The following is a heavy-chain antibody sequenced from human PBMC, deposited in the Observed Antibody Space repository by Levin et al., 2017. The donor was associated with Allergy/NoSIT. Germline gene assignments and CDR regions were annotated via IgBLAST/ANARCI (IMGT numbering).Heavy chain of an antibody. CDR3: AKDLAAGLPY. CDR1: GFTFSTYT. D-gene: IGHD4-11*01. Sequence: GESLKISCAASGFTFSTYTLSWVRQAPGKGLEWVSTISGSGGSTYYADSVKGRFTISRDNSKNTLYLQMNSLRAEDTAVYYCAKDLAAGLPYWGQGTLVTVSS. CDR2: ISGSGGST. J-gene: IGHJ4*02. V-gene: IGHV3-23*01.